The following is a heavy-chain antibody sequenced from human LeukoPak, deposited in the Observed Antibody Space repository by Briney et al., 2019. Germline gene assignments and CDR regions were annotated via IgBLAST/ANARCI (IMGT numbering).Heavy chain of an antibody. CDR1: GYTFTGYY. V-gene: IGHV1-2*02. D-gene: IGHD6-19*01. CDR2: INPNSGGT. Sequence: VASAKVSCKASGYTFTGYYMHWVRQAPGQGLEWMGWINPNSGGTNYAQKFQGRVTMTRDTSISTAYMELSRLRSDDTAVYYCARRKQWLYFDYWGQGTLVTVSS. CDR3: ARRKQWLYFDY. J-gene: IGHJ4*02.